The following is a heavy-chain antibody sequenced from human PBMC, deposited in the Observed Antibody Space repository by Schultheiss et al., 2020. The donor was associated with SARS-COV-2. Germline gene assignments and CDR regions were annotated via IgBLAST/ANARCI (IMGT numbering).Heavy chain of an antibody. J-gene: IGHJ4*02. CDR3: AGPKRYSSGWYYFDY. V-gene: IGHV4-59*01. D-gene: IGHD6-19*01. CDR2: IYYSGST. CDR1: GGSISSYY. Sequence: SETLSLTCTVSGGSISSYYWSWIRQPPGKGLEWIGYIYYSGSTNYNPSLKSRVTISVDTSKNQFSLKLSSVTAADTAVYYCAGPKRYSSGWYYFDYWGQGTLVTVSS.